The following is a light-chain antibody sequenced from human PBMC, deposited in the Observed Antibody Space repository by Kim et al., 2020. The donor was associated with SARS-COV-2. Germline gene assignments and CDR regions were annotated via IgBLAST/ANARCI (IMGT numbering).Light chain of an antibody. J-gene: IGLJ3*02. Sequence: PGEAARVACGGNNIGTYSVHWYQQRPGQAPLLVMSYDITRPSGIPERFSGSNSGNTATLAISKVEAGDEADYYCQVWDNINDHPVFGGGTQLTVL. CDR3: QVWDNINDHPV. CDR1: NIGTYS. V-gene: IGLV3-21*04. CDR2: YDI.